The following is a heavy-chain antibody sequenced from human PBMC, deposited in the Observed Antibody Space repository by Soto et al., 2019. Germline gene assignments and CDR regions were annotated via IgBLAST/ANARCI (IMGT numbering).Heavy chain of an antibody. CDR1: GFTFSSYG. D-gene: IGHD3-16*02. V-gene: IGHV3-30*18. J-gene: IGHJ4*02. CDR2: ISYDGSNK. Sequence: GGSLRLSCAASGFTFSSYGMHWVRQAPGKGLEWVAVISYDGSNKYYADSVKGRFTISRDNSKNTLYLQMNSLRAEDTAVYYCAKDGGLHLGELSLFGDYWGQGTLVTVSS. CDR3: AKDGGLHLGELSLFGDY.